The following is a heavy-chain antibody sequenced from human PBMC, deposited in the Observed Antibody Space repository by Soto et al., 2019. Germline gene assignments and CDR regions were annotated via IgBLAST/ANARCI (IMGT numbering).Heavy chain of an antibody. J-gene: IGHJ4*02. V-gene: IGHV1-8*02. D-gene: IGHD5-18*01. CDR2: MNPHTGET. Sequence: ASVKVSCKTSGYNFISSEISWVRQAPGQGLELMGWMNPHTGETDATRKFQGRLTMTRNISINTAYLELSSLTSEDTAVYYCARPGYSYGLKVDYWGQGTQVTVSS. CDR1: GYNFISSE. CDR3: ARPGYSYGLKVDY.